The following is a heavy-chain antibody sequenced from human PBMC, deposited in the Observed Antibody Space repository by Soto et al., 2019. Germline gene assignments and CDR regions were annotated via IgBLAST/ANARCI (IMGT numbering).Heavy chain of an antibody. CDR1: GYSFAGYW. Sequence: GESLKISCKGSGYSFAGYWITWVRQKPGKGLEWMGRIDPSDSQTYYSPSFRGHVTISAAKSITTVFLQWSSLRASDTAMYYCARQIYDSDSGPNFQYYFDSWGQGTLVTVSS. V-gene: IGHV5-10-1*01. J-gene: IGHJ4*02. CDR3: ARQIYDSDSGPNFQYYFDS. D-gene: IGHD3-22*01. CDR2: IDPSDSQT.